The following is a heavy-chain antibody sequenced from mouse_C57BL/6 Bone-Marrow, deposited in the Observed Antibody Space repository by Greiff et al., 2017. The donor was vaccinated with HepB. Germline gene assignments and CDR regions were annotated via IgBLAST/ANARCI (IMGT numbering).Heavy chain of an antibody. J-gene: IGHJ2*01. V-gene: IGHV3-6*01. CDR1: GYSITSGYY. CDR2: ISYDGSN. Sequence: EVQLVESGPGLVKPSQSLSLTCSVTGYSITSGYYWNWIRQFPGNKLEWMGYISYDGSNNYNPSLKNRISITRDTSKNQFFLKLNSVTTEDTATYYCAREGDYYGSSYYFDYWGQGTTLTVSS. D-gene: IGHD1-1*01. CDR3: AREGDYYGSSYYFDY.